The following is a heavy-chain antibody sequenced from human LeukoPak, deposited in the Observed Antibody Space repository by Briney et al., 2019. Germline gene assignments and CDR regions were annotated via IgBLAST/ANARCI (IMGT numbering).Heavy chain of an antibody. CDR3: ARLSVGIYGDYGDAFDI. D-gene: IGHD4-17*01. Sequence: SVKVSCKASVGTFSSYAISWVRQAPGQGLEWMGGIIPIFGTANYAQKFQGRVTITTDESTSTAYMELSSLRSEDTAVYYCARLSVGIYGDYGDAFDIWGQGTMVTVSS. V-gene: IGHV1-69*05. CDR1: VGTFSSYA. J-gene: IGHJ3*02. CDR2: IIPIFGTA.